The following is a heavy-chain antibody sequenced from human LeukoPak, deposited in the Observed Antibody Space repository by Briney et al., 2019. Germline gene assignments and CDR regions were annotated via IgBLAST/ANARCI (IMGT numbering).Heavy chain of an antibody. CDR1: GASISSGSYY. CDR3: AREPADPGHLVVLAVVGCMDV. J-gene: IGHJ6*03. V-gene: IGHV4-61*02. D-gene: IGHD2-21*01. Sequence: SETLSLTCTVSGASISSGSYYWSCIRQPAGKGLEWIGRIYTSGNTNYNPSPKSRVAISIDTSKNQFSLKLSSVTAADTAVYYCAREPADPGHLVVLAVVGCMDVWGNGTTVTVSS. CDR2: IYTSGNT.